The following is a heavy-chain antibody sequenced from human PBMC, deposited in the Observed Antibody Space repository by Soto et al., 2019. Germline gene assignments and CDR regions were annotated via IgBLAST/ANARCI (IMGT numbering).Heavy chain of an antibody. CDR3: AESPGAAAGMAS. V-gene: IGHV3-48*02. CDR2: ISSSSSTI. CDR1: GFTFSSYS. D-gene: IGHD6-13*01. Sequence: EVQLVESGGGLVQPGGSLRLSCAASGFTFSSYSMNWVRQAPGKGLEWVSYISSSSSTIYYADSVKGRFTISRDNAKNSLYLQMNSMRDEATAVYYCAESPGAAAGMASWGQGTLVTVSS. J-gene: IGHJ1*01.